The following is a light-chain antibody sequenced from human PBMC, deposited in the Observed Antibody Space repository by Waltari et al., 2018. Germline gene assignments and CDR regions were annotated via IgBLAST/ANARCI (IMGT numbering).Light chain of an antibody. J-gene: IGKJ5*01. CDR1: QSISSW. V-gene: IGKV1-5*03. CDR3: QQYSDDPMT. Sequence: DIQMTQSPSALSASVGDRVTITCRASQSISSWLAWYQQKPGEVPKRLIQKSSHLQSGVPSRFSGSGSGTEMTLTISSLQSDDFAMYYCQQYSDDPMTFGQGTRLENK. CDR2: KSS.